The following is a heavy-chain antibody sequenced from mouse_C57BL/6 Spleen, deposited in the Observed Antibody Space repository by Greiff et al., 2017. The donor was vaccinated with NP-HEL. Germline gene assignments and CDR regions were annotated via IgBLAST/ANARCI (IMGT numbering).Heavy chain of an antibody. J-gene: IGHJ4*01. CDR2: ISSGSSTI. Sequence: EVKLMESGGGLVKPGGSLKLSCAASGFTFSDYGMHWVRQAPEKGLEWVAYISSGSSTIYYADTVKGRFTISRDNAKNTLFLQMTSLRSEDTAMYYCARRKGRDAMDYWGQGTSVTVSS. CDR1: GFTFSDYG. V-gene: IGHV5-17*01. CDR3: ARRKGRDAMDY.